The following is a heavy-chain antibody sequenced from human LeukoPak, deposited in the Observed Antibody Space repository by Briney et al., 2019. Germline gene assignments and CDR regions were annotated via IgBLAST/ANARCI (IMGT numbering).Heavy chain of an antibody. Sequence: PGGSLRLSCAASGFTFRSYWMSWVRQAPGKGLEWVANIKQDGSEKYYVDSVRGRFTISRDNAKNSVYLQMNSLRAEDTAVYYCARESTMTWFDPWGQGTLVTVSS. D-gene: IGHD5/OR15-5a*01. V-gene: IGHV3-7*04. CDR1: GFTFRSYW. J-gene: IGHJ5*02. CDR3: ARESTMTWFDP. CDR2: IKQDGSEK.